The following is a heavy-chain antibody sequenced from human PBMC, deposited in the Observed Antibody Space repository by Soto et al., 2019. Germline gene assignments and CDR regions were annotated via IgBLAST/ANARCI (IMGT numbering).Heavy chain of an antibody. CDR1: GFTFSSYW. J-gene: IGHJ6*02. CDR2: IKQDGSEK. V-gene: IGHV3-7*01. Sequence: GGSLRLSCAASGFTFSSYWMSWVRQAPVKVLEWVANIKQDGSEKYYVDSVTGRFTISRDNANNSLFLQMNSLRGEDTAVYYCARDHEYTSGWSHGMDVWGQGTTVTVSS. CDR3: ARDHEYTSGWSHGMDV. D-gene: IGHD6-19*01.